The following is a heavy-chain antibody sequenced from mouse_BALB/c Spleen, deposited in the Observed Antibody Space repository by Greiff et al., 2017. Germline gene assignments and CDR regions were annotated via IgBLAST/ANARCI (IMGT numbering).Heavy chain of an antibody. J-gene: IGHJ4*01. CDR2: IWSDGST. CDR1: GFSLTSYG. D-gene: IGHD3-2*01. V-gene: IGHV2-6-2*01. CDR3: ARHDGDSSGYDRGYAMDY. Sequence: VQRVESGPDLVAPSQSLSITCTVSGFSLTSYGVHWVRQPPGKGLEWLVVIWSDGSTTYNSALKSRLSISKYNSESQVFLKMNSLQTDDTAMYYCARHDGDSSGYDRGYAMDYWGQGTSVTVSA.